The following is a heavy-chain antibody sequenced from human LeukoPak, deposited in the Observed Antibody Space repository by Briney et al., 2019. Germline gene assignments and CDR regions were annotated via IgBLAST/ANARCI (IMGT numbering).Heavy chain of an antibody. CDR1: GYSFTTYA. D-gene: IGHD3-16*02. V-gene: IGHV7-4-1*02. CDR2: INPNTGSP. Sequence: ASVKVSCKGSGYSFTTYAMNWLRQAPGQGLEWVGWINPNTGSPTYAPGFTGRFVFSLDTSVSTAYLQISGLKADDTAVYYCARAYQPLGGLSLPDYWGQGTLVSVSS. CDR3: ARAYQPLGGLSLPDY. J-gene: IGHJ4*02.